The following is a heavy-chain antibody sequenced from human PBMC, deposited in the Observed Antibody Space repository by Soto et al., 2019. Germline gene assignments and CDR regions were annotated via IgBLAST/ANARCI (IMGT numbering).Heavy chain of an antibody. V-gene: IGHV1-69*02. D-gene: IGHD2-2*01. CDR3: ARHHCSSTSCYVDY. Sequence: SVKVSCKASGGTFSSYTISWVRQAPGQGLEWMGRIIPILGIANYAQKFQGRVTITADKSTSTAYMELRSLRSDDTAVYYCARHHCSSTSCYVDYWGQGTLVTVSS. CDR2: IIPILGIA. CDR1: GGTFSSYT. J-gene: IGHJ4*02.